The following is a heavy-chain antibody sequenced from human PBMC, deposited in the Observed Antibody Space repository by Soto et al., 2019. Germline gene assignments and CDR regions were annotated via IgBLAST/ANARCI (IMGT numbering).Heavy chain of an antibody. J-gene: IGHJ4*02. CDR1: XGTXXXXX. CDR3: AREGFSGAYLAY. V-gene: IGHV1-69*01. CDR2: SVPIFTTA. D-gene: IGHD3-22*01. Sequence: QVQLVQSGAEVKXPGSSVKVSCKASXGTXXXXXIAXXXXXXXXXLEWTGGSVPIFTTANYAQKFQGRVTITADESTSTAYMELNGLTSEDTAVYYCAREGFSGAYLAYWGQGTLVTVSS.